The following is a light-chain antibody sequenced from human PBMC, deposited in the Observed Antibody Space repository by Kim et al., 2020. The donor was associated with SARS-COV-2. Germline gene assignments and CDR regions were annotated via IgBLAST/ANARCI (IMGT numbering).Light chain of an antibody. CDR2: AAS. V-gene: IGKV1-39*01. CDR1: QSISSY. J-gene: IGKJ2*01. CDR3: QQSYSTPPYT. Sequence: ASIGDRVTITCRASQSISSYLNWYQQKPGKAPKLLIYAASSLQSGVPSRFSGSGSGTDFTLTISSLQPEDFATYYCQQSYSTPPYTFGQGTKLEI.